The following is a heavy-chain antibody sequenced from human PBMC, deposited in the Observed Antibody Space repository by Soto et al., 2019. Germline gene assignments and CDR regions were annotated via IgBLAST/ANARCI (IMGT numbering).Heavy chain of an antibody. Sequence: EVQLVEYGGGLVKPGGSLRLSCAASGFTFSSYSMNWVRQAPGKGLEWVSSISSSSSYIYYADSVKGRFTISRDNAKKSLYPQMYSLRAEDTVVYYCARGLVLRFLEWLSPVGYWGQGTLVTVSS. V-gene: IGHV3-21*01. CDR2: ISSSSSYI. CDR3: ARGLVLRFLEWLSPVGY. J-gene: IGHJ4*02. D-gene: IGHD3-3*01. CDR1: GFTFSSYS.